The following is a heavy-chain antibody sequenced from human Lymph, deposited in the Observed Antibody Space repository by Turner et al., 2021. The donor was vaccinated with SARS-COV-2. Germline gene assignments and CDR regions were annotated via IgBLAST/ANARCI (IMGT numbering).Heavy chain of an antibody. Sequence: EVQLVQSGAEVIKPGESLKISCKGSGYTFTSYWIGWLRQMPGRGLEWMWVIYPGNSDTRYSPSFQGQVTSAADKSISTAYLQWSSLKASDTAMYYCARREWEGSLGHIDYWGQGTLVTVSS. CDR3: ARREWEGSLGHIDY. CDR1: GYTFTSYW. CDR2: IYPGNSDT. V-gene: IGHV5-51*01. D-gene: IGHD1-26*01. J-gene: IGHJ4*02.